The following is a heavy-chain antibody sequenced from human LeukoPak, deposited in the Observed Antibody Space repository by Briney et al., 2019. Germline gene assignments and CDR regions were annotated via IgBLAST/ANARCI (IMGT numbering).Heavy chain of an antibody. J-gene: IGHJ6*03. Sequence: GESLKISCKCSGYRFTIYWIGWVRQMPGKGLEWMGLTYPGDSDTRYSLSFRGQVTISADKSISTAYLQWSSLKASDTAMYYCGRQSGDYSYYYYMDVWGKGTTVTISS. CDR2: TYPGDSDT. CDR3: GRQSGDYSYYYYMDV. V-gene: IGHV5-51*01. D-gene: IGHD2-21*02. CDR1: GYRFTIYW.